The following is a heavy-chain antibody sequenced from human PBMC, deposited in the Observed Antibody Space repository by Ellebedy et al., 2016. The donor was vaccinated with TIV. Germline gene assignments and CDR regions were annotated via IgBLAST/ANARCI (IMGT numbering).Heavy chain of an antibody. V-gene: IGHV1-69*13. D-gene: IGHD5-24*01. CDR1: GGTFNTYA. J-gene: IGHJ5*02. Sequence: AASVKVSCKSSGGTFNTYAISWLRQAPGQGPEWMGGIVPLFGTANYARKFQGSVTITADESTSTVYLELFSLRPEDTAVYFCARDGRGDYNIREPSWFDPWGQGTLVIVSS. CDR3: ARDGRGDYNIREPSWFDP. CDR2: IVPLFGTA.